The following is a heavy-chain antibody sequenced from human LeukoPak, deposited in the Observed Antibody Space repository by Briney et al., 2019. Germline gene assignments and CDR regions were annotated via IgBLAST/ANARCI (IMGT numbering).Heavy chain of an antibody. Sequence: SETLSLTCSVSGGSISSSSSYWGWIRQPPGKGLEWIGSIYYSGSSFDNPAPKSRVTISVDTSKNQFSLKLSSVTAADTAVYYCARSPTKRVPEDYWGQGTLVTVSS. CDR3: ARSPTKRVPEDY. D-gene: IGHD2-2*01. J-gene: IGHJ4*02. CDR2: IYYSGSS. CDR1: GGSISSSSSY. V-gene: IGHV4-39*07.